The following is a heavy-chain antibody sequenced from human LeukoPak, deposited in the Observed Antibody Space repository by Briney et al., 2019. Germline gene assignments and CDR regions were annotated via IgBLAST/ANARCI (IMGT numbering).Heavy chain of an antibody. Sequence: GASVNVSCKASGYTFTSYAMHWVRQAPGQRLEWMGWINAGNGNTKYSQKFQGRVTITRDTSASTAYMELSSLRSEDTAVYYCARGVGYQLLWGYFDYWGQGTLVTVSS. CDR2: INAGNGNT. V-gene: IGHV1-3*01. D-gene: IGHD2-2*01. CDR1: GYTFTSYA. CDR3: ARGVGYQLLWGYFDY. J-gene: IGHJ4*02.